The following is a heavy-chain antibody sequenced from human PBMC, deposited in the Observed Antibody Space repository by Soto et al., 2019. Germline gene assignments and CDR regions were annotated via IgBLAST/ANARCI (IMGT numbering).Heavy chain of an antibody. CDR1: GYTFTSYD. CDR3: ARRPSYSRWFDP. V-gene: IGHV1-8*01. J-gene: IGHJ5*02. Sequence: ASVKVSCKASGYTFTSYDINWVRQATGQGLEWMGWMNPNSGNTGYAQKFQGRVTMTRNTSISTAYMELSSLRSEDTAVYYCARRPSYSRWFDPWGHGTLVTVSS. CDR2: MNPNSGNT. D-gene: IGHD2-21*01.